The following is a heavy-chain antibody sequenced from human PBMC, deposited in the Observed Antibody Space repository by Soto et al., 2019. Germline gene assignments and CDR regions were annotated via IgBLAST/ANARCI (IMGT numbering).Heavy chain of an antibody. D-gene: IGHD3-9*01. CDR1: GDSVSSNSAA. J-gene: IGHJ6*02. CDR3: ARGAVVLRYFDWLPTSYYYYYGMDV. Sequence: SQTLSLTCAISGDSVSSNSAAWNWIRQSPSRGLVWLGRTYYRSKWYNDYAVSVKSRITINPDTSKNQFSLQLNSVTPEDTAVYYCARGAVVLRYFDWLPTSYYYYYGMDVWGQGTTVTVSS. V-gene: IGHV6-1*01. CDR2: TYYRSKWYN.